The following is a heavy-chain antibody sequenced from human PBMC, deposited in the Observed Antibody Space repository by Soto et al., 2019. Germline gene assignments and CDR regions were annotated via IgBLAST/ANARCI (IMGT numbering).Heavy chain of an antibody. CDR3: ARENPRGDAFDI. Sequence: GGSLRLSCAASGFTFSSYAMHWVRQAPGKGLEWVAVISYDGSNKYYADSVKGRFTISRDNSKNTLYLQMNSLRAEDTAVYYCARENPRGDAFDIWGQGTMVTVSS. CDR1: GFTFSSYA. CDR2: ISYDGSNK. J-gene: IGHJ3*02. V-gene: IGHV3-30-3*01.